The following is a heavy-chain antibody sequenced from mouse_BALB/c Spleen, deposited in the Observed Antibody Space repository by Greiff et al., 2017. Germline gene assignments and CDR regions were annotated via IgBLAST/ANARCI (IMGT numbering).Heavy chain of an antibody. V-gene: IGHV2-6-5*01. Sequence: VKLQESGPGLVAPSQSLSITCTVSGFSLTDYGVSWIRQPPGKGLEWLGVIWGGGSTYYNSALKSRLSISKDNSKSQVFLKMNSLQTDDTAMYYCAKLTGTAYYAMDYWGQGTSVTVSS. J-gene: IGHJ4*01. CDR1: GFSLTDYG. CDR2: IWGGGST. CDR3: AKLTGTAYYAMDY. D-gene: IGHD4-1*01.